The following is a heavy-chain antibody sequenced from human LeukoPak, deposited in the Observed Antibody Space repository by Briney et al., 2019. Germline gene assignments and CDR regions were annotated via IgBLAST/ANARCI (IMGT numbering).Heavy chain of an antibody. D-gene: IGHD3-22*01. V-gene: IGHV4-34*01. CDR1: GGSFSGYY. Sequence: PSETLSLTCAVYGGSFSGYYWSWIRQPPGKGLEWIGEINHSGSTNYNPSLKSRVAISVDTSKNQFSLKLSSVTAADTAVYYCASPPMDYYHSSGYSLSDFWGQGTLVTISS. CDR2: INHSGST. CDR3: ASPPMDYYHSSGYSLSDF. J-gene: IGHJ4*02.